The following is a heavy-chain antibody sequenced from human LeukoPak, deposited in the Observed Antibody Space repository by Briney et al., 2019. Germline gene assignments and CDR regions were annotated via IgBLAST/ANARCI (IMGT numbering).Heavy chain of an antibody. Sequence: GGSLRLSCAASVFTFSSYWMRWVRQAPGKGLVWVSHIDSDGSGTTYGDSAKGRFTISRDNAKNTLYLQMNSLRAEDTAVYYCAIGTAAAAGIDYWGQGILVTVSS. V-gene: IGHV3-74*01. CDR2: IDSDGSGT. CDR1: VFTFSSYW. CDR3: AIGTAAAAGIDY. J-gene: IGHJ4*02. D-gene: IGHD6-13*01.